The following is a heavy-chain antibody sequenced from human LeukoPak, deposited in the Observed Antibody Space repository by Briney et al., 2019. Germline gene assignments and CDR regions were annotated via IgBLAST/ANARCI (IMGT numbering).Heavy chain of an antibody. CDR1: GYSISIGYY. V-gene: IGHV4-38-2*01. D-gene: IGHD3-10*01. CDR2: IYHSGST. J-gene: IGHJ4*02. Sequence: SETLSLTCAVSGYSISIGYYWGWIRQPPGKGLEWIGSIYHSGSTYYNPSLKSRVTISVDTSKNQFSLKLSSVTAADTAVYYCARVDYYGSGFFDYWGQGTLVTVSS. CDR3: ARVDYYGSGFFDY.